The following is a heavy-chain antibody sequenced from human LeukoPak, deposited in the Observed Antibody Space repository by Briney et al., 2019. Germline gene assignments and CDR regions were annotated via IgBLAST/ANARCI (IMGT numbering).Heavy chain of an antibody. CDR3: AKDPRSEKEAYYFDY. V-gene: IGHV3-23*01. CDR1: GFTFTRYA. D-gene: IGHD6-19*01. J-gene: IGHJ4*02. CDR2: ISGSGGST. Sequence: GGSLRLSCAASGFTFTRYALSWVRQAPGKGLEWVSAISGSGGSTYYADSVKGRFTISRDNSKNTLYLQMNSLRAEDTAVYYCAKDPRSEKEAYYFDYWGQGTLVTVSS.